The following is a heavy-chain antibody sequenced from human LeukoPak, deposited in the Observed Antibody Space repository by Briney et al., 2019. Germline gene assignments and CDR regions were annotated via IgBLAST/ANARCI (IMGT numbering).Heavy chain of an antibody. D-gene: IGHD4-11*01. CDR1: GFTFSSYS. V-gene: IGHV3-21*01. CDR3: VRMTSGSTFSDYYYYYMDV. J-gene: IGHJ6*03. CDR2: ITSSSTYI. Sequence: KPGGSLRLSCAASGFTFSSYSMNWVRQAPGKGLEWVSSITSSSTYIHYADSVKGRFTISRDNAKNSLYLQMNSLRAEDTAVYYCVRMTSGSTFSDYYYYYMDVWGKGTTVTVSS.